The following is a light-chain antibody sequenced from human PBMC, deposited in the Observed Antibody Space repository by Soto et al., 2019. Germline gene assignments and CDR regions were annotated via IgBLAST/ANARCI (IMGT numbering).Light chain of an antibody. Sequence: DIQMTQSPSSLSASVGDRVTITCQASQDISMYLNWYQQKPGKAPKLLIYDASNLETGVPSRFSGSGSGTDFTFTISSLQPEDIATYYCQQYDNLPITFGQGTRLEIK. CDR1: QDISMY. J-gene: IGKJ5*01. CDR2: DAS. V-gene: IGKV1-33*01. CDR3: QQYDNLPIT.